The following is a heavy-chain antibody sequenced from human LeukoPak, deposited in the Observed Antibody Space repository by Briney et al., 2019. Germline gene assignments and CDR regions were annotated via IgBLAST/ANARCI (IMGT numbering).Heavy chain of an antibody. CDR3: ARGSFWSVNDGMDV. Sequence: ASVKVSCKASGYSFTSYDINWVRQATGQGLEWMGWMNPKSGNTGYAQKFQGRGTMTRNTSISTAYMELGSLRSEDTAVYYCARGSFWSVNDGMDVWGHGTTVTVSS. V-gene: IGHV1-8*01. CDR2: MNPKSGNT. CDR1: GYSFTSYD. J-gene: IGHJ6*02. D-gene: IGHD3-3*01.